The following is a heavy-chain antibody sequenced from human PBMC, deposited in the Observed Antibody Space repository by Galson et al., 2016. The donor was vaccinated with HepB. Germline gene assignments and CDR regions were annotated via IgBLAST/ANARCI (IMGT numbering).Heavy chain of an antibody. D-gene: IGHD4-17*01. CDR1: GFTFRTSA. CDR2: INPDGSQT. J-gene: IGHJ4*02. CDR3: ARLYGDVTPFDY. Sequence: SLRLSCAASGFTFRTSAMSWVRQPPGKGPEWVANINPDGSQTYYVDSVKGRFNISKDNAKNSLYLQMNSLRVDDTAVYYCARLYGDVTPFDYWGRGTLVTVAS. V-gene: IGHV3-7*03.